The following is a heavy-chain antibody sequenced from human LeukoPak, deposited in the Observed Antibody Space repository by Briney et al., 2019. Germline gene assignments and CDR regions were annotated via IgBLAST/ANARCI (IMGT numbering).Heavy chain of an antibody. CDR2: TYYRSKWYN. J-gene: IGHJ4*02. D-gene: IGHD6-19*01. Sequence: SQTLSLTCAISGDSVSTNSAAWHWIRQSPSRGLEWLGRTYYRSKWYNDYAVSVKSRITINPDTSKTQFSLHLNFVTPEDTAVYYCARGAVAHFDSWGQGTLVTVSS. V-gene: IGHV6-1*01. CDR3: ARGAVAHFDS. CDR1: GDSVSTNSAA.